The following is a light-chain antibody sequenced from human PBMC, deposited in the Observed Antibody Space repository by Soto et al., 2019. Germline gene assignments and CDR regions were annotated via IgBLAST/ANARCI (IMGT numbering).Light chain of an antibody. J-gene: IGKJ5*01. CDR2: DAS. CDR3: QQSYRTPT. V-gene: IGKV1-5*01. Sequence: IQMTQSPSTLSASLGDRVTLPCRASQSISSWLAWYQQKPGKAPKLLIYDASSLESGVPSRLSGSGSGTEFTLTISSLQPDDFATYYCQQSYRTPTFGQGTRLEIK. CDR1: QSISSW.